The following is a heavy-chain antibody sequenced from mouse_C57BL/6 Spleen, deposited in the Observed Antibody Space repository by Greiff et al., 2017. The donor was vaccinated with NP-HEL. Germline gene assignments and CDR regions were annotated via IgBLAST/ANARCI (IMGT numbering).Heavy chain of an antibody. J-gene: IGHJ4*01. Sequence: QVQLQQPGAELVKPGASVKLSCKASGYTFTSYWMQWVKQRPGQGLEWIGEIDPSDSYTNYNQKFKGKATLTVDTSSSTAYMQLSSLTSEDSAVYDCARHYSNTWGAMDYWGQGTSVTVSS. CDR3: ARHYSNTWGAMDY. V-gene: IGHV1-50*01. CDR2: IDPSDSYT. CDR1: GYTFTSYW. D-gene: IGHD2-5*01.